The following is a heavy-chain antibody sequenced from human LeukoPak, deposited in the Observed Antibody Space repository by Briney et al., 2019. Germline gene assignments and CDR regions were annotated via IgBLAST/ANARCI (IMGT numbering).Heavy chain of an antibody. Sequence: GGSLRLSCEVSGFTVSSYWMNWVRQAPGKGLEWVANIKTDGSETYYVDSVKGRFTISRDNAKNSLFLQMNSLRAEDTAIYYCVSAIRGSPIDYWGQGTLVSVPS. CDR1: GFTVSSYW. CDR2: IKTDGSET. CDR3: VSAIRGSPIDY. D-gene: IGHD3-10*01. V-gene: IGHV3-7*01. J-gene: IGHJ4*02.